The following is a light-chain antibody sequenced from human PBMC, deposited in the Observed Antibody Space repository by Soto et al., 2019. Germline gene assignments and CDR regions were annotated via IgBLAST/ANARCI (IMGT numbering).Light chain of an antibody. CDR2: EGN. Sequence: QSALTQPASVSGSPGQSITISCTGTSSDVGSYNLVSWYQQHPGKAPKLMIYEGNKRPSGVSNRFSGSKSGNTASLTISGLQAEDEADYYCCSYAISSTVYVVFGGGTKVTVL. V-gene: IGLV2-23*03. CDR3: CSYAISSTVYVV. CDR1: SSDVGSYNL. J-gene: IGLJ2*01.